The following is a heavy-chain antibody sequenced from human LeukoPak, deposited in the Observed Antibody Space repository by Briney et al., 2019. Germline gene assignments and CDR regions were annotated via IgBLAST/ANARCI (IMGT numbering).Heavy chain of an antibody. D-gene: IGHD3-3*01. CDR3: ARSDVDFWSGYLYYYYYYMDV. V-gene: IGHV1-24*01. J-gene: IGHJ6*03. CDR1: GYTLTELS. CDR2: FDPEDGET. Sequence: ASVKVSCKVSGYTLTELSMHWVRQAPGKGLEWMGGFDPEDGETIYAQKFQGRVTMTEDTSTDTAYMELSSLRSDDTAVYYCARSDVDFWSGYLYYYYYYMDVWGKGTTVTVSS.